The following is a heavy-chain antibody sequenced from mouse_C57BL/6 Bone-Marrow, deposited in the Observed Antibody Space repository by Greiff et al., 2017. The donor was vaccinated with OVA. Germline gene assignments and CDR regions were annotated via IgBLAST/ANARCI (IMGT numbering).Heavy chain of an antibody. V-gene: IGHV1-15*01. CDR1: GYTFTDYE. Sequence: QVQLQQSGAELVRPGASVTLSCKASGYTFTDYEMHWVKQTPVHGLEWIGAIDPETGGTAYNQKFKGKAILTADKSSSTAYMELRSLTSEDSAVYYCTRPFFPPGFDVWGTGTTVTVSS. CDR2: IDPETGGT. J-gene: IGHJ1*03. CDR3: TRPFFPPGFDV.